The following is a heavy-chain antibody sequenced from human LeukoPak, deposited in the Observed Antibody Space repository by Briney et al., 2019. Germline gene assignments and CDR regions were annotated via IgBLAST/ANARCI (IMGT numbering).Heavy chain of an antibody. CDR3: STRAFSDTSPVA. V-gene: IGHV5-51*01. J-gene: IGHJ5*02. CDR2: IFPANSDT. CDR1: GYSFTSQW. Sequence: GESLKISCKHSGYSFTSQWIGWVRQLPGKGLEGMGIIFPANSDTVYTPSFQGRVTISADKSTDTVFLQWGSLKASDTAMYYCSTRAFSDTSPVAWGQGTLVTVSS. D-gene: IGHD3-3*02.